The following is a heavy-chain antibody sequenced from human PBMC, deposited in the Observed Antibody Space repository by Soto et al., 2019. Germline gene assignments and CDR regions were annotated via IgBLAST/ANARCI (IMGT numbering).Heavy chain of an antibody. Sequence: QVQLVQSGAEGKKPGASVKVSCKASGYMFTGYHIHWVRQAPGQGLEWMGWINPNSGGTNYGQKFQGRVTMTSDVSISTAYMELTRLRTDDTAVYYCAREVTNIRGARVYGMDVWGQGTTVTVS. CDR2: INPNSGGT. D-gene: IGHD3-10*01. V-gene: IGHV1-2*02. CDR1: GYMFTGYH. J-gene: IGHJ6*02. CDR3: AREVTNIRGARVYGMDV.